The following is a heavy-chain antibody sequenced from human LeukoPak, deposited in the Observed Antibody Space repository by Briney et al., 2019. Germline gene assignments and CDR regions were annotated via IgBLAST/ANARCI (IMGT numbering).Heavy chain of an antibody. Sequence: GESVKISCKASGYSFTSYWIGWVRQMPGKGLEWMGIIYPDDSDTRYSPSFQGQVTISADKSSSTAYLQWSSLKASDTAIYFCARPGYTYGYDYYFGMDVWGQGTTVTVSS. CDR3: ARPGYTYGYDYYFGMDV. CDR1: GYSFTSYW. CDR2: IYPDDSDT. V-gene: IGHV5-51*01. J-gene: IGHJ6*02. D-gene: IGHD5-18*01.